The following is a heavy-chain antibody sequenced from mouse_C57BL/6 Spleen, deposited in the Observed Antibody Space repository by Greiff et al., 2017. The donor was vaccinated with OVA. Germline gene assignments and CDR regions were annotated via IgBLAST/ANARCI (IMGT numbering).Heavy chain of an antibody. D-gene: IGHD1-1*01. Sequence: QVQLQQPGAELVMPGASVKLSCKASGYTFTSYWMHWVKQRPGQGLEWIGEIDPSDSYTNYNQKFKGKSTLTVDKSSSTAYMQLSSLTSEDSAVYYCARTPITTARYFDYWGQGTTLTVSS. CDR1: GYTFTSYW. J-gene: IGHJ2*01. CDR3: ARTPITTARYFDY. CDR2: IDPSDSYT. V-gene: IGHV1-69*01.